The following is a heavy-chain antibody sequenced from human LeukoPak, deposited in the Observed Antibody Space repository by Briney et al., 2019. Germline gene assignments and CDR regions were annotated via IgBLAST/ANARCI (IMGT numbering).Heavy chain of an antibody. V-gene: IGHV4-34*03. CDR3: TGGPYDILTGAFGS. CDR2: IYYSGTT. CDR1: GGSFSGYY. Sequence: SETLSLTCAVYGGSFSGYYWSWIRQPPRKGLEWIGNIYYSGTTYYNPSLKSRVTISIDTSKNQFSLNLSSVTAADTAVYYCTGGPYDILTGAFGSWGQGTLVTVSS. D-gene: IGHD3-9*01. J-gene: IGHJ4*02.